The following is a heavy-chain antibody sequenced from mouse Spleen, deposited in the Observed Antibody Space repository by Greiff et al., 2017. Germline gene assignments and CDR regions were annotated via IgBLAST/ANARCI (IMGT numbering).Heavy chain of an antibody. CDR1: GFTFSSYG. J-gene: IGHJ2*01. D-gene: IGHD2-4*01. Sequence: EVQVVESGGGLVKPGGSLKLSCAASGFTFSSYGMSWVRQTPEKRLEWVATISGGGSYTYYPDSVKGRFTISRDNAKNNLYLQMSSLRSEDTALYYCARHDYDVFDYWGQGTTLTVSS. CDR3: ARHDYDVFDY. V-gene: IGHV5-9-2*01. CDR2: ISGGGSYT.